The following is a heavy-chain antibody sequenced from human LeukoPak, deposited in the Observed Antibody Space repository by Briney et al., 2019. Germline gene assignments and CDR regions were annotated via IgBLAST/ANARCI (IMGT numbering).Heavy chain of an antibody. J-gene: IGHJ4*02. V-gene: IGHV4-4*02. CDR3: AREVGAMSDY. CDR1: GGSISSSNW. CDR2: IYHSGST. Sequence: SETLSLTYAVSGGSISSSNWWSWVRQPPVKGLEWIGEIYHSGSTNYNPSLKSRVTISVDTSKNQFSLKLSSVTAADTAVYYCAREVGAMSDYWGQGTLVTVSS. D-gene: IGHD1-26*01.